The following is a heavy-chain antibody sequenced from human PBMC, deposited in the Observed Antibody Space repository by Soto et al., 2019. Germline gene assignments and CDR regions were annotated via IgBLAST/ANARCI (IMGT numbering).Heavy chain of an antibody. CDR2: IIPIFGTA. CDR1: GGTFSSYA. CDR3: ARGSDYDSSGYYYSWFDP. D-gene: IGHD3-22*01. J-gene: IGHJ5*02. V-gene: IGHV1-69*12. Sequence: QVQLVQSGAEVKKPGSSVKVSCKASGGTFSSYAISWVRQAPGQGLEWMGGIIPIFGTANYAQKFKGRVTITADESTSTAYMELSRLRSEDTAVYYCARGSDYDSSGYYYSWFDPWGQGTLVTVSS.